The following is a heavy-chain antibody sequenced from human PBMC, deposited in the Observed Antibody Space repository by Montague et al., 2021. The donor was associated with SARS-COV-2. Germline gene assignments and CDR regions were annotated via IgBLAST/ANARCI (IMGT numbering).Heavy chain of an antibody. J-gene: IGHJ6*02. CDR1: GASFSGYY. D-gene: IGHD2-21*02. V-gene: IGHV4-34*01. Sequence: SETLSLTCAVCGASFSGYYWSWIRQPPGKGLEWIGEINHSGSTNYNPSLKSRVTISVDTSKNQFSLKLSSVTAADTAVYYCARGSWHIVVVTAIRDGYYGMDVWGQGTTVTVSS. CDR3: ARGSWHIVVVTAIRDGYYGMDV. CDR2: INHSGST.